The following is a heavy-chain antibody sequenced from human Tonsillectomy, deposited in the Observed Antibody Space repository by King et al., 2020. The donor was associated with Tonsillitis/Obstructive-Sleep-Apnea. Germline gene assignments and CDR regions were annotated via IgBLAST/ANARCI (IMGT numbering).Heavy chain of an antibody. D-gene: IGHD2-8*01. CDR1: GFTFSSNA. Sequence: VQLVQSGGGLVQPGGSLRLSCAASGFTFSSNAMSWVRQAPGKGLEWVSVISGSGGSTYYADSVKGRFTISRDNSKNTLSLQMNSLRDEDTAVYYCAKDLSMAYAFDIWGQGTMVTVSS. CDR2: ISGSGGST. CDR3: AKDLSMAYAFDI. J-gene: IGHJ3*02. V-gene: IGHV3-23*04.